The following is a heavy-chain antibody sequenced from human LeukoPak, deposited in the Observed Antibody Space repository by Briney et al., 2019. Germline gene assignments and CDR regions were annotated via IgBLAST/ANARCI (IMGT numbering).Heavy chain of an antibody. Sequence: SQTLSHTCVISGDSVSSNSAAWNWIRQSPSRGLEWLGRTCYRSKWYNDYAVSVKSRITINPDTSKNQFSLQLNSVTPEDTAVYFCAGGAGGNIDYWGQGTLVTVSS. CDR3: AGGAGGNIDY. V-gene: IGHV6-1*01. CDR1: GDSVSSNSAA. CDR2: TCYRSKWYN. D-gene: IGHD4-23*01. J-gene: IGHJ4*02.